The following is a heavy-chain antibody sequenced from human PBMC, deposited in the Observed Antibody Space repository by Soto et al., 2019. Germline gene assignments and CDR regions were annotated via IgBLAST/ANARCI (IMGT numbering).Heavy chain of an antibody. D-gene: IGHD4-17*01. CDR2: IYYSGST. V-gene: IGHV4-39*01. Sequence: SETLSLTCTVSGGSISSSSYYWGWIRQPPGKGLEWIGSIYYSGSTYYNPSLKSRVTISVDTSKNQFSLRLSSVTAADTAVYYCARLYGDYVGNFDYWGQGTLVTVSS. CDR1: GGSISSSSYY. J-gene: IGHJ4*02. CDR3: ARLYGDYVGNFDY.